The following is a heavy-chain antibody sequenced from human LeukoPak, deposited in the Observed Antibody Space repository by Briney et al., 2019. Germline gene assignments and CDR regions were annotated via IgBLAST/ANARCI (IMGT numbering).Heavy chain of an antibody. J-gene: IGHJ4*02. D-gene: IGHD3-22*01. CDR2: IYTSGST. Sequence: PSQTLSLTCTVSGGSISSGSYYWSWIRQPAGKGLEWIGRIYTSGSTNYNPSLKSRVTISVDTSKNQFSLKLSSVTAADTAVYYCARVSGYYDSGGYPYYFDYWGQGTLVTVSS. V-gene: IGHV4-61*02. CDR3: ARVSGYYDSGGYPYYFDY. CDR1: GGSISSGSYY.